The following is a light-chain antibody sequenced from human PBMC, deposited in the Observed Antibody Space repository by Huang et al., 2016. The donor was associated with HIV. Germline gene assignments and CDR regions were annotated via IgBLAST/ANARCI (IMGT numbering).Light chain of an antibody. CDR1: QSVLSY. V-gene: IGKV3-11*01. CDR2: DAS. CDR3: QQRSAWPRT. Sequence: EIVLTQSPGTLSLAPGESATLSCRTSQSVLSYLAWYQQSPGLAPRLLVYDASNRATGVSARFSGSGSGTDFALTISSVESEDFAVYYCQQRSAWPRTFGQGTKLEI. J-gene: IGKJ2*01.